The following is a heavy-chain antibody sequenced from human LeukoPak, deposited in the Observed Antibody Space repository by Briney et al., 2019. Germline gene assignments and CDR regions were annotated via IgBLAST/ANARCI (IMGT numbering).Heavy chain of an antibody. Sequence: GGSLRLSCAASGFTFDDYGMSWVRQAPGKGLEWVSGINWNGGSTGYADSVKGRFTISRDNAKNSLYLQMNSLRAEDTALYYCAIVATGGIRGSYLVDYWGQGTLVTVSS. D-gene: IGHD3-16*02. CDR2: INWNGGST. CDR1: GFTFDDYG. CDR3: AIVATGGIRGSYLVDY. V-gene: IGHV3-20*04. J-gene: IGHJ4*02.